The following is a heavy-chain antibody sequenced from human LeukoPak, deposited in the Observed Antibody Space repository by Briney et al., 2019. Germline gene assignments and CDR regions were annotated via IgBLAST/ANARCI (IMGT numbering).Heavy chain of an antibody. D-gene: IGHD1-26*01. CDR2: MSSGGTYT. CDR3: ARDRPTGASRVFLVQ. V-gene: IGHV3-21*01. Sequence: GGSLRLSCAASGFTFSSYSMTWGRQAPRKGLEWVSSMSSGGTYTYYADSVIGRFSISRDNAKNSLYLRMNTLRAEDTAVYYCARDRPTGASRVFLVQWGQGTLVTVSS. CDR1: GFTFSSYS. J-gene: IGHJ4*02.